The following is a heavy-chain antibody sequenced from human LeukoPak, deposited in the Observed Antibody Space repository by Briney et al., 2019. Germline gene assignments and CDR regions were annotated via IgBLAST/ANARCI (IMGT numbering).Heavy chain of an antibody. Sequence: KISCKGSGYSFTSYWIGWVRQMPGKGLEWMGIIYPGDSDTRYSPSFQGQVTISADKSISTAYLQWSSLKASDTAMYYCARPLDYGSGYDAFDIWGQGTMVTVSS. J-gene: IGHJ3*02. D-gene: IGHD3-10*01. CDR2: IYPGDSDT. V-gene: IGHV5-51*01. CDR3: ARPLDYGSGYDAFDI. CDR1: GYSFTSYW.